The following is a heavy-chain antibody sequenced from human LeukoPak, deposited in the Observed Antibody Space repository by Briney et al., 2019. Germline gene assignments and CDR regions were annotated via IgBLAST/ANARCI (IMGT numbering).Heavy chain of an antibody. CDR3: ARGFRADYYDSSGYDYNWFDP. Sequence: SETLSLTCAVYGGSFSGYYWSWIRQPPGKGLEWIGEINHSGSTNYNPSLKSRVTISVDTSKNQFSLKLGSVTAADTAVYYCARGFRADYYDSSGYDYNWFDPWGQGTLVTVSS. D-gene: IGHD3-22*01. CDR2: INHSGST. V-gene: IGHV4-34*01. CDR1: GGSFSGYY. J-gene: IGHJ5*02.